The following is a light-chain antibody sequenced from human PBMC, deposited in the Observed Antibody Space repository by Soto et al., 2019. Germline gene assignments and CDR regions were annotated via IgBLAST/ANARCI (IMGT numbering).Light chain of an antibody. CDR3: QQTYSIPHT. Sequence: DIQMTQSPSSLSASLGDTVTITCRASQSIGTYLNWYQFKPGKAPRLLIYAASSFQSGVQSRFSGSGSATDFTLTISSLQPEDFATYYCQQTYSIPHTFGQGTKLEIK. CDR2: AAS. CDR1: QSIGTY. J-gene: IGKJ2*01. V-gene: IGKV1-39*01.